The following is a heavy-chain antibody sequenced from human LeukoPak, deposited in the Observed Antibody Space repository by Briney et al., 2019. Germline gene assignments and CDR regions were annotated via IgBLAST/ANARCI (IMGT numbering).Heavy chain of an antibody. Sequence: GRSLRLSCAASGFTFDDYAMHWVRQAPGKGLEWVSGISWNSGSIGYADSVKGRFTISRDNAKNSLYLQMNSLRAEDTAVYYCAKDFQIQLWPRSFDYWGQGTLVTVSS. CDR2: ISWNSGSI. CDR1: GFTFDDYA. V-gene: IGHV3-9*01. CDR3: AKDFQIQLWPRSFDY. D-gene: IGHD5-18*01. J-gene: IGHJ4*02.